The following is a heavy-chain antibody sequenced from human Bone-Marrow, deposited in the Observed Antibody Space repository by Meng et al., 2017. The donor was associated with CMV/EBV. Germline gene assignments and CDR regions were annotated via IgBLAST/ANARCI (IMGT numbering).Heavy chain of an antibody. J-gene: IGHJ6*02. CDR1: GGSISSGGYY. D-gene: IGHD6-13*01. V-gene: IGHV4-31*03. CDR3: ARGTTGYSSSWLYYYGMDV. CDR2: IYYSGST. Sequence: SETLSLTCTVSGGSISSGGYYWSWIRQHPGKGLEWIGYIYYSGSTYYNPSLKSRVTISVDTSKNQFSLKLSSVTAADTAVYYCARGTTGYSSSWLYYYGMDVWGQGTTVTVSS.